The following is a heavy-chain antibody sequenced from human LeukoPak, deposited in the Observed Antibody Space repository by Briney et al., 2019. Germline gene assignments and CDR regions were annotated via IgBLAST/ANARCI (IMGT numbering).Heavy chain of an antibody. CDR2: IIPIFGTA. J-gene: IGHJ6*04. CDR3: ARGPLLTVTTTSMDV. Sequence: SVKVSCKASGGTFSSYTISWVRQAPGQGLEWMERIIPIFGTANYAQKFQGRVTITTDESTSTAYMELSSLRSEDTAVYYCARGPLLTVTTTSMDVWGKGTTVTVSS. D-gene: IGHD4-17*01. V-gene: IGHV1-69*05. CDR1: GGTFSSYT.